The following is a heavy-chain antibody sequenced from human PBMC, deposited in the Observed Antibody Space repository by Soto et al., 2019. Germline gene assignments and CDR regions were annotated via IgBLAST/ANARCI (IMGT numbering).Heavy chain of an antibody. Sequence: GGSLRLSCAASGFAVSSSYMSWVRQAPGKGLEWVSVIYTGGTTYYADSVKGRFTISRDNSKNTLYLQMSSLRAEDTAVYYCARGTTEVTAGYYWGQGTLVTVSS. CDR3: ARGTTEVTAGYY. V-gene: IGHV3-53*01. CDR2: IYTGGTT. J-gene: IGHJ4*02. CDR1: GFAVSSSY. D-gene: IGHD4-17*01.